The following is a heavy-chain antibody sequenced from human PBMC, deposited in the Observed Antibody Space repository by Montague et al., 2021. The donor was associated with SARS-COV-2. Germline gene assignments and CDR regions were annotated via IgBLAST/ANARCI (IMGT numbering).Heavy chain of an antibody. Sequence: SETLSLTCTVSGGSINYYYWHWLRQSAAKGLEWIGRIYSSGNAXXXPSXXXRVTMSVDTSQNQFSLELNSLTAADTAVYYCARGDHPQSASWYFFDTWGQGALVTVSS. CDR1: GGSINYYY. CDR2: IYSSGNA. D-gene: IGHD6-13*01. V-gene: IGHV4-4*07. CDR3: ARGDHPQSASWYFFDT. J-gene: IGHJ4*02.